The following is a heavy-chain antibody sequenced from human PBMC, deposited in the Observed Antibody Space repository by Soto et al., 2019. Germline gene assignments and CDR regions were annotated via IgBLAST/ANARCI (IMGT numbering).Heavy chain of an antibody. CDR3: ARRSERATWDY. Sequence: LSLTCAVSGGSISSGGYSWSWIRQPPGKGLEWIGYIYHSGSTYYNPSLKSRVTISVDRSKNQFSLKLSSVTAADTAVYYCARRSERATWDYWGQGTLVTVSS. CDR2: IYHSGST. J-gene: IGHJ4*02. V-gene: IGHV4-30-2*01. CDR1: GGSISSGGYS.